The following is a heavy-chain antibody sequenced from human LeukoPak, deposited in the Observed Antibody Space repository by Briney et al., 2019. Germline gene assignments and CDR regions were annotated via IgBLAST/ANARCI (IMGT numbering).Heavy chain of an antibody. CDR3: ATNWRIQRWLLGPFDY. J-gene: IGHJ4*02. D-gene: IGHD5-18*01. CDR1: GLTVSSSY. Sequence: GGSLRVSCAASGLTVSSSYMSWVRQAPRKGLEWVSVISSDGKTNCADSVKGRFTISRDISKNTLHLQMNSLRAEDTGVYYCATNWRIQRWLLGPFDYWGQGTLVTVSS. V-gene: IGHV3-53*01. CDR2: ISSDGKT.